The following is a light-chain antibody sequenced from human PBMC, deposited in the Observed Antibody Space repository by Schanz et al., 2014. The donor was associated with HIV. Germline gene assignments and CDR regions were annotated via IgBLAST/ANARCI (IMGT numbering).Light chain of an antibody. CDR3: GTWDSSLSAGYVI. Sequence: QSVLTQPPSLSAAPGHTVTISCSGSSSNIGNNYLSWYQQLPGTAPKLLIYDNNERPSGIPDRFSGSKSGTSATLGITGLQTGDEAEYYCGTWDSSLSAGYVIFGGGTKVTVL. CDR1: SSNIGNNY. V-gene: IGLV1-51*01. J-gene: IGLJ2*01. CDR2: DNN.